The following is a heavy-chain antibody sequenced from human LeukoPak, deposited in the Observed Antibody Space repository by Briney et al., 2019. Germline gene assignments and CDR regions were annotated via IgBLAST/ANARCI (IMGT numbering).Heavy chain of an antibody. D-gene: IGHD1-26*01. CDR3: AKDRRELDY. Sequence: GGSLRLSCAASGFTSASYAMSWVRQAPGKGLEWVSTFSASGNYTYYADSVKGRFTISRDNSKNTLYLQMNSLRVEDTAVYYCAKDRRELDYWGQGTLVTVSS. J-gene: IGHJ4*02. CDR2: FSASGNYT. V-gene: IGHV3-23*01. CDR1: GFTSASYA.